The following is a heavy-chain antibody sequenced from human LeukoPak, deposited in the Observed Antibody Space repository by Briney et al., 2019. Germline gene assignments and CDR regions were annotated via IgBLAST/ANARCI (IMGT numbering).Heavy chain of an antibody. Sequence: ASVKVSCKTSGYTFTRHSMQWVRQAPGQGLEWMGIINPNGGRTTYAQKIQGRVTMTRDMSTGTMYMEMSSLRSEDTAVYYCARDNNGWAWDYWGQGTLVTVPS. CDR2: INPNGGRT. CDR3: ARDNNGWAWDY. J-gene: IGHJ4*02. CDR1: GYTFTRHS. D-gene: IGHD6-19*01. V-gene: IGHV1-46*01.